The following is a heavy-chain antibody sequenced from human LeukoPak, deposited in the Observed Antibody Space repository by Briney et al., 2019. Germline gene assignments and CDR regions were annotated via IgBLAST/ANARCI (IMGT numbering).Heavy chain of an antibody. CDR1: GGSISSYY. D-gene: IGHD3-22*01. V-gene: IGHV4-59*01. CDR3: AREGSGSSGYYSFDY. CDR2: IYYSGST. J-gene: IGHJ4*02. Sequence: SETLPLTCTVSGGSISSYYWSWIRQPPGKGLEWIGYIYYSGSTNYNPSLKSRVTISVDTSKNQFSLKLSSVTAADTAVYYCAREGSGSSGYYSFDYWGQGTLVTVSS.